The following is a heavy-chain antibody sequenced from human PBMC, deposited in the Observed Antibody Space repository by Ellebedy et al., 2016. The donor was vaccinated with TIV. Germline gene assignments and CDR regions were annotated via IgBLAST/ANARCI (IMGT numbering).Heavy chain of an antibody. D-gene: IGHD3-10*01. V-gene: IGHV3-7*02. CDR1: GFTFSNYW. CDR3: AISIDRGVINFYYYGMDV. Sequence: GGSLRLXXAASGFTFSNYWMTWVRQAPGKGLEWVATINPDESGKYYVDSVKGRFTISRDNAKNSLFLQMNSLRAEDTAVYFCAISIDRGVINFYYYGMDVWGQGTTVTVSS. CDR2: INPDESGK. J-gene: IGHJ6*02.